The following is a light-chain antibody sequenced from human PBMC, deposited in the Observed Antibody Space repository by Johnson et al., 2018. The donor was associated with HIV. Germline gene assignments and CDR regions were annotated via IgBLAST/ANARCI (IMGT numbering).Light chain of an antibody. CDR2: ESN. CDR3: GTWDSSLSAYV. CDR1: SSNIGNNY. Sequence: QSVLTQPPSVSAAPGQKVTISCSGSSSNIGNNYVSWYQQLPGTAPKLLIYESNKRPSGIPDRFSGSKSGASATLGITGLQTGDEADYYCGTWDSSLSAYVYAPGTMSTVL. J-gene: IGLJ1*01. V-gene: IGLV1-51*02.